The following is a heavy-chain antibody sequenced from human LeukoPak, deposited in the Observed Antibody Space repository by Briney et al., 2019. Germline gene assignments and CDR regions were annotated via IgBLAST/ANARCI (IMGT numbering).Heavy chain of an antibody. D-gene: IGHD2-15*01. J-gene: IGHJ4*02. CDR1: GFTFSTYS. CDR2: ITSSRIYI. V-gene: IGHV3-21*01. Sequence: GGSLRLSCAASGFTFSTYSMNWVRQAPGKGLEWVSSITSSRIYIYYADSVKGRFTISRDNAKNTLYLQMNSLRAEDTAVYYCARSAWVDYFDYWGQGTLVTVSS. CDR3: ARSAWVDYFDY.